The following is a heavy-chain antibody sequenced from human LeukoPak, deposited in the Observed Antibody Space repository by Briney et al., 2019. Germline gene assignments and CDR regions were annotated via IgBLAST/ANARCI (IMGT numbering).Heavy chain of an antibody. CDR1: GFSFSSYG. Sequence: PGGSLRLSCAASGFSFSSYGMYWVRQAPGKGLEWVALISYDESNKNYADSVRGRFTISRDNSKNTLYLQMNSLRADDTAVYYCARAVYIDYWGQGTLVTVSS. CDR3: ARAVYIDY. CDR2: ISYDESNK. J-gene: IGHJ4*02. V-gene: IGHV3-30*03.